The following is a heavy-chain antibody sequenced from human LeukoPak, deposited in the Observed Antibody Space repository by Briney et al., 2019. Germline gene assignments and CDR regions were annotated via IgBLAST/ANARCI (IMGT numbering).Heavy chain of an antibody. V-gene: IGHV4-4*07. CDR2: IYSSGST. Sequence: SETLSLTCTVSGASISAFHWTWFRQPAGKGLEWIGLIYSSGSTLFNPSLKGRVAMSVDLTRNQLSLKLTSVTAADTAMYYCARKDGDYWGRGTLVTVSS. J-gene: IGHJ4*02. CDR1: GASISAFH. CDR3: ARKDGDY.